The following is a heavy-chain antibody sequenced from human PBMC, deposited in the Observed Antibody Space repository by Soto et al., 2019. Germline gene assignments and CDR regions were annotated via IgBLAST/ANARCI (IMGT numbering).Heavy chain of an antibody. CDR2: IYFRGTT. J-gene: IGHJ6*02. CDR1: GGSISSYY. V-gene: IGHV4-59*08. CDR3: RRSSRYSTDV. Sequence: SETLSLTCTVSGGSISSYYWSWIRQPPGKGLEWIGYIYFRGTTNYNPSLKSRVTMSADTSKNQFSLNLISVTAADTAVYYCRRSSRYSTDVWGQGITVTVSS. D-gene: IGHD6-19*01.